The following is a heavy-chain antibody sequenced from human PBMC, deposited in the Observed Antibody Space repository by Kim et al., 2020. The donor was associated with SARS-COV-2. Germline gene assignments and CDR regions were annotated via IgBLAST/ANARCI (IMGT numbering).Heavy chain of an antibody. CDR2: INPNRGGT. D-gene: IGHD3-22*01. Sequence: ASVKVSCKASGYTFTGYYMHWVRQAPGQGLEWMGWINPNRGGTNYAQKFQGRVTMTRDTSISTAYMELSRLRSDDTAVYYCARAKRITMIASIDYWGQGTLVTVSS. CDR3: ARAKRITMIASIDY. CDR1: GYTFTGYY. J-gene: IGHJ4*02. V-gene: IGHV1-2*02.